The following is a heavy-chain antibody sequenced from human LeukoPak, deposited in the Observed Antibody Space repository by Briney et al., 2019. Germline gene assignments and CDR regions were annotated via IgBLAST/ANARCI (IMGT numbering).Heavy chain of an antibody. V-gene: IGHV4-39*01. CDR1: GVSISSSNSY. J-gene: IGHJ5*02. D-gene: IGHD3-10*01. CDR3: ARVVRGVNP. Sequence: SETLSLTCTVSGVSISSSNSYWGWIRQPPGKGLEWIGSIYYSGNTYYNASLKSQVSISIDTSKNQFSLKLTSVTAADTAVYYCARVVRGVNPWGQGTLVTVSS. CDR2: IYYSGNT.